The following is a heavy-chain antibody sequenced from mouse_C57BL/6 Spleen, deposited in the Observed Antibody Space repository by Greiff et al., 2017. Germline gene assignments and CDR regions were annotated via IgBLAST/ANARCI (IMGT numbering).Heavy chain of an antibody. Sequence: QVQLKESGAELVKPGASVKISCKASGYAFSSYWMNWVKQRPGKGLEWIGQIYPGDGDTNYNGKFKGKATLTADKSSSTAYMQLSSLTSEDSAVYFCARGPYSNPGYFDVWGTGTTVTVSS. CDR1: GYAFSSYW. J-gene: IGHJ1*03. D-gene: IGHD2-5*01. CDR3: ARGPYSNPGYFDV. CDR2: IYPGDGDT. V-gene: IGHV1-80*01.